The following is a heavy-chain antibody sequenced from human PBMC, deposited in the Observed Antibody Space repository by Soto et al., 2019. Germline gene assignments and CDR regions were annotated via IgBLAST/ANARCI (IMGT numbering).Heavy chain of an antibody. CDR3: ARLVVDYDSGLGAFDI. D-gene: IGHD4-17*01. J-gene: IGHJ3*02. CDR2: ISAYNGNT. CDR1: GYTFTSYG. V-gene: IGHV1-18*01. Sequence: GASVKVSCKASGYTFTSYGISWVRQAPGQGLEWMGWISAYNGNTNYAQKLQGRVTMTTDTSTSTAYMELRSLRSDDTAVCYCARLVVDYDSGLGAFDIWGQGTMVTVSS.